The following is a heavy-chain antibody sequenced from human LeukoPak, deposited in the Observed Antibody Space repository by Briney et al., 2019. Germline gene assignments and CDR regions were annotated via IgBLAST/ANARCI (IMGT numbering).Heavy chain of an antibody. D-gene: IGHD3-10*01. CDR1: GFTFSSYE. CDR2: ISSNGSTI. J-gene: IGHJ4*02. CDR3: ARGLLASGSGSYYY. Sequence: GGSLRLSCAASGFTFSSYEMNWVRQAPGKGLEWVSYISSNGSTIYYADSVKGRFTISRDNAKNSLYLQMNSLRAEDTAVYYCARGLLASGSGSYYYWGQGTLVTVSS. V-gene: IGHV3-48*03.